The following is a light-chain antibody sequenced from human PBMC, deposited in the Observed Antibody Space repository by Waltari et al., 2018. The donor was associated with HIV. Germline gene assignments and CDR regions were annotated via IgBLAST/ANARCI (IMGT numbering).Light chain of an antibody. CDR3: SSYTSSSTLV. CDR2: EVS. CDR1: SSDVGGYNY. V-gene: IGLV2-14*01. J-gene: IGLJ2*01. Sequence: QSALTQPASVSGSPGQSITISCTGTSSDVGGYNYVSLYQHHPGKAPKLMIYEVSNRPSWVSNRFSGSKSGNTASLTISGLQAEDEADYYCSSYTSSSTLVFGGGTKLTVL.